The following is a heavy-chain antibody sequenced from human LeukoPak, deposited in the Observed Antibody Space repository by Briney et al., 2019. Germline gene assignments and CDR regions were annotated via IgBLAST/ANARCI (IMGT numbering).Heavy chain of an antibody. V-gene: IGHV6-1*01. Sequence: SQTLSLTCAISGDSVSSNSAAWNWIRQSPSRGLEWLGRTYYRSKWYNDYAVSVKSRITINPDTSKNQFSLQLNSVTPEDTAVYYCARGLILAAAGTQDNYYYYGMDVWGQGTTVTVSS. CDR1: GDSVSSNSAA. J-gene: IGHJ6*02. D-gene: IGHD6-13*01. CDR2: TYYRSKWYN. CDR3: ARGLILAAAGTQDNYYYYGMDV.